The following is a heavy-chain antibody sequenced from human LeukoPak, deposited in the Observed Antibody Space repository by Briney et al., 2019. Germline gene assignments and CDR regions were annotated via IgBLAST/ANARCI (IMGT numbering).Heavy chain of an antibody. CDR2: FDPEDGET. J-gene: IGHJ4*02. Sequence: ASVKVSCKVSGYTLTELSMHWVRQAPGKGLEWMGGFDPEDGETIYAQKFQGRVTMTRDTSTSTIYMELSSLRSEDTAVYYCARDASMVRGAGKYYFDYWGQGTLVTVSS. D-gene: IGHD3-10*01. CDR1: GYTLTELS. CDR3: ARDASMVRGAGKYYFDY. V-gene: IGHV1-24*01.